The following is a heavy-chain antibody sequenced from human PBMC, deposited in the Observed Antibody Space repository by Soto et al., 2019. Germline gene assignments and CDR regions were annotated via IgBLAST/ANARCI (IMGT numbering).Heavy chain of an antibody. CDR1: GYTFTSYY. Sequence: ASVKVSCKASGYTFTSYYMHWVRQAPGQGLEWMGIINPSGGSTSYAQKFQGRVTMTRDTSTSTVYMELSSLRSEDTAVYYCARAPRVAVLRFLEWLSNRFDYWGQGTLVTVSS. CDR3: ARAPRVAVLRFLEWLSNRFDY. J-gene: IGHJ4*02. CDR2: INPSGGST. V-gene: IGHV1-46*03. D-gene: IGHD3-3*01.